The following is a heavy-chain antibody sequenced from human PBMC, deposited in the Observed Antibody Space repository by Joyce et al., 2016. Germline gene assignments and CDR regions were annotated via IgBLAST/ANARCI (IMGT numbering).Heavy chain of an antibody. Sequence: EVQLVESGGGLVKPGGSLRLSCAASGFTFSSYSMSWVRQAPGKGLKCVSSHSSSSSYIKYTDSVKGRFTISRDNAKNSLYLQMNSLRVEDTAVYYCARSSYTNGIFDYWGQGTLVTVSS. D-gene: IGHD2-8*01. CDR2: HSSSSSYI. V-gene: IGHV3-21*01. J-gene: IGHJ4*02. CDR3: ARSSYTNGIFDY. CDR1: GFTFSSYS.